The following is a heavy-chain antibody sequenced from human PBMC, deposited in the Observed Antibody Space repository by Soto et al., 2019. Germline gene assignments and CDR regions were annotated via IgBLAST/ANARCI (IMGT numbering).Heavy chain of an antibody. Sequence: EVQLVESGGGLVQPGGSLRLSCAASGFTFSSYSMNWVRQAPGKGLEWVSYISSSSSTIYYADSVKGRFTISRDNAKNSLYLQMNSLRAEDTAVYYCAIDPGGTVYWYFDLWGRGTLVTVSS. CDR1: GFTFSSYS. CDR2: ISSSSSTI. J-gene: IGHJ2*01. CDR3: AIDPGGTVYWYFDL. V-gene: IGHV3-48*01. D-gene: IGHD3-10*01.